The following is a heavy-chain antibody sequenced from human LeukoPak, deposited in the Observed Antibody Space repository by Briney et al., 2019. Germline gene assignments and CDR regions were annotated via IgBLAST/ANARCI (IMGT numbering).Heavy chain of an antibody. V-gene: IGHV3-23*01. CDR3: AKDGGLWVSAHWGDS. D-gene: IGHD7-27*01. CDR2: ITTSDGNT. J-gene: IGHJ4*02. Sequence: QPGGSLRLSCAASGFTFSSYTMSWVRQAPGKGLEWVLTITTSDGNTYYADSVKGRFTVSRDNSKNTLFLQMNSLRAEDTAVYYCAKDGGLWVSAHWGDSWGRGTLVTVSS. CDR1: GFTFSSYT.